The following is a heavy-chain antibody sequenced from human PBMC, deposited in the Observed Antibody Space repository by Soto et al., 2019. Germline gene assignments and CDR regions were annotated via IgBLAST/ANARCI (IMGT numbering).Heavy chain of an antibody. CDR2: ISYDGSNK. CDR3: AKDRYSSGWYRVRYFDY. CDR1: GFTFSSYG. V-gene: IGHV3-30*18. J-gene: IGHJ4*02. D-gene: IGHD6-19*01. Sequence: GSLRLSCAASGFTFSSYGMHWVRQAPGKGLEWVAVISYDGSNKYYADSVKGRFTISRDNSKNTLYLQMNSLRAEDTAVYYCAKDRYSSGWYRVRYFDYWGQGTLVTVSS.